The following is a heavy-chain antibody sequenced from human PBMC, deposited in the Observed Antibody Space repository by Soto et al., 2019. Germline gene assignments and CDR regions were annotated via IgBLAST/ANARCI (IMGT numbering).Heavy chain of an antibody. CDR1: GFTFSSYG. D-gene: IGHD3-22*01. CDR2: ISYDGSNK. CDR3: AKDIVSAVTMIVVAPIDY. V-gene: IGHV3-30*18. J-gene: IGHJ4*02. Sequence: PGGSLRLSCAASGFTFSSYGMHWVRQAPGKGLEWVAVISYDGSNKYYADSVKGRFTISRDNSKNTLYLQMNSLRAEDTAVYYCAKDIVSAVTMIVVAPIDYWGQGTLVTVSS.